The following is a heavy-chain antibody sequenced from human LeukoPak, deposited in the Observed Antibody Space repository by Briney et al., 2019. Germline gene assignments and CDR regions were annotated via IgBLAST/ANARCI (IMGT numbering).Heavy chain of an antibody. CDR3: ATDLAGELERPWFDP. D-gene: IGHD1-1*01. V-gene: IGHV1-24*01. CDR2: FDPEDGET. J-gene: IGHJ5*02. Sequence: ASVKVSRKVSGYTLTELSMHWMRQAPGKGLEWMGGFDPEDGETIYAQKFQGRVTMTEDTSTDTAYMELSSLRSEDTAVYYCATDLAGELERPWFDPWGQGTLVTVSS. CDR1: GYTLTELS.